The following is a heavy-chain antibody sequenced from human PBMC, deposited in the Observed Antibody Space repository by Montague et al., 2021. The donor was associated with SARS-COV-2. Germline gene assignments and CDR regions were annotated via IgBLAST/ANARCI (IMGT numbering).Heavy chain of an antibody. D-gene: IGHD1-26*01. CDR2: SRLLLKWYK. CDR3: ARTSASSDY. CDR1: GDSDCVIEPT. Sequence: CAISGDSDCVIEPTWSSDEQTSSLHPEHLLGSRLLLKWYKDYAVSVKSRITIHPDTSKDQISLQLNSVTPEDTAVYYCARTSASSDYWGQGTLVTVSS. J-gene: IGHJ4*02. V-gene: IGHV6-1*01.